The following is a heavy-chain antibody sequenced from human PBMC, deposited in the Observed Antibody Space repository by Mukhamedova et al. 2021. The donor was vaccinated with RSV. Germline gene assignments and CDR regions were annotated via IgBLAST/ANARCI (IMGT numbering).Heavy chain of an antibody. CDR2: ADSYAT. V-gene: IGHV3-73*01. CDR3: TRHDLSSWEYYFDY. J-gene: IGHJ4*02. Sequence: ADSYATAYAASLKGRFTIFRDDSKNTAYLQMNSLKTEDTAVYFCTRHDLSSWEYYFDYWGQGTLVTVSS. D-gene: IGHD6-13*01.